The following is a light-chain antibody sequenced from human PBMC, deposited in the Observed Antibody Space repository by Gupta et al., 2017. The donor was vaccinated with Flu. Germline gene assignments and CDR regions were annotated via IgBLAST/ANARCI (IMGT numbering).Light chain of an antibody. CDR2: AAS. Sequence: TLALTPGERASLSCRARQSRRRSLLGWYEQKPNQAPRLLIYAASSRDTGVAVMHADSGIGKYLSLGIRRCDLENFTMYNFMRDGIYSSLTFGGGTKVEIK. CDR1: QSRRRSL. J-gene: IGKJ4*01. CDR3: MRDGIYSSLT. V-gene: IGKV3-20*01.